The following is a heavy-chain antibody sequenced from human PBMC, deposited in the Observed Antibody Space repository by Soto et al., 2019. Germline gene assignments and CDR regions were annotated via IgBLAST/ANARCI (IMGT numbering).Heavy chain of an antibody. CDR3: AREPAPMIVPPPGDY. CDR1: GGSISSSNW. D-gene: IGHD3-22*01. CDR2: IYHSGST. V-gene: IGHV4-4*02. Sequence: QVQLQESGPGLVKPSGTLSLTCAVSGGSISSSNWWSWVRQPPGKGLEWIGEIYHSGSTNYNPSLKSRVTISVDKCKNQFSLKLSSVTAADTAVYYCAREPAPMIVPPPGDYWGQGTLVTVSS. J-gene: IGHJ4*02.